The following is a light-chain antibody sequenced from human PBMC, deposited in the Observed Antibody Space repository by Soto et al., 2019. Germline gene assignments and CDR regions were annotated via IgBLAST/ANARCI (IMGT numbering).Light chain of an antibody. CDR1: QSVSSSY. CDR2: GAS. J-gene: IGKJ5*01. CDR3: KQYGSSPIT. Sequence: EIVMTQSPATLSVSPGERATLSCRASQSVSSSYLAWYQQKPGQAPRLLIYGASSRATGIPDRFSGSGSGTDFTLTISRLEPEEFAVYYCKQYGSSPITVGQGKRLEIK. V-gene: IGKV3-20*01.